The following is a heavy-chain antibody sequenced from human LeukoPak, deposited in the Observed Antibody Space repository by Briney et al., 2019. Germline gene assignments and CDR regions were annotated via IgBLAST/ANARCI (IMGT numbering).Heavy chain of an antibody. CDR2: IYHSGST. V-gene: IGHV4-30-2*01. CDR3: ARDPRYSSSAHVFDI. J-gene: IGHJ3*02. D-gene: IGHD6-6*01. CDR1: GGSISSGGYY. Sequence: PSETLSLTCTVSGGSISSGGYYWSWIRQPPGKGLEWIGYIYHSGSTYYNPSLKSRVTISVDTSKNQFSLKLSSVTAADTAVYYCARDPRYSSSAHVFDIWGQGTMVTVSS.